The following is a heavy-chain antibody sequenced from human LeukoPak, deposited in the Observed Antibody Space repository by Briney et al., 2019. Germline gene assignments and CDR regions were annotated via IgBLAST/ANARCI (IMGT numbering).Heavy chain of an antibody. V-gene: IGHV1-69*05. CDR3: ARDHEGRRAFDI. D-gene: IGHD6-25*01. CDR1: GGTFSGYA. CDR2: IIPIFGTA. Sequence: ASVKVSCKASGGTFSGYAISWVRQAPGQGLEWMGGIIPIFGTANYAQKFQGRVTITTDESTSIAYMELSSLRSEDTAVYYCARDHEGRRAFDIWGQGTMVTVSS. J-gene: IGHJ3*02.